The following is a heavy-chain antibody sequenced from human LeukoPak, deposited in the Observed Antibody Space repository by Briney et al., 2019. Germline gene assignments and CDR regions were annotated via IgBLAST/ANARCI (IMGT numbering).Heavy chain of an antibody. J-gene: IGHJ6*03. V-gene: IGHV5-51*01. CDR2: IYPGDSDT. Sequence: GESLKISCKGSGYSFTSYWIGWVRPMPGKGLEWMGIIYPGDSDTRYSPSFQGQVTISADKSISTAYLQWSSLKASDTAMYYCARHSHYGNYYYYYMDVWGKGTTVTVSS. D-gene: IGHD3-16*01. CDR1: GYSFTSYW. CDR3: ARHSHYGNYYYYYMDV.